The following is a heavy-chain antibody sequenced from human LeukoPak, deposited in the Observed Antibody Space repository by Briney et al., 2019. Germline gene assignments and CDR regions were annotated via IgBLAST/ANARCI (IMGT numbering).Heavy chain of an antibody. Sequence: GGSLRLSCAVSGFTFNDYAMNWVRQAPGKGLEWVSFISGDGRSTYYADSVKGRFTISRDNSRNSLYLQVSSLRLGDTALYYCATDCSGNRCYSLWGQGTLVTVSS. CDR3: ATDCSGNRCYSL. V-gene: IGHV3-43*02. CDR1: GFTFNDYA. CDR2: ISGDGRST. J-gene: IGHJ4*02. D-gene: IGHD2-15*01.